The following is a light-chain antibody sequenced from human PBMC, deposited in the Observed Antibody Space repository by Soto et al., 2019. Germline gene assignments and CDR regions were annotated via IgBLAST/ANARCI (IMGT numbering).Light chain of an antibody. CDR2: EVS. CDR3: ASYAGSDIYS. J-gene: IGLJ1*01. Sequence: TVPCSGTGTPVQSVSIPWAQATSHAAAYDYVSWYQHTPGKVPKLMIYEVSQRPSGVPDRFSASKSGHPASLTVSGLPAEDEPDYSCASYAGSDIYSFVTSTKVTGL. V-gene: IGLV2-8*01. CDR1: TSHAAAYDY.